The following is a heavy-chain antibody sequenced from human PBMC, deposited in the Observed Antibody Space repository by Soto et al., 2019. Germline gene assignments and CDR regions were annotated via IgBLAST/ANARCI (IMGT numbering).Heavy chain of an antibody. J-gene: IGHJ5*02. Sequence: EVQLLESGGGWLQPGGSLRLSCAASGFTFSSYAMNWVRQAPGKGLEWVSGITGSGAASYYSDSVKGRFTISRDNSKNTLYLQMNSLRAEDTAVYYCAKAYSNSWPNDWFDPWGQGSLVTVSP. V-gene: IGHV3-23*01. CDR3: AKAYSNSWPNDWFDP. CDR1: GFTFSSYA. CDR2: ITGSGAAS. D-gene: IGHD6-13*01.